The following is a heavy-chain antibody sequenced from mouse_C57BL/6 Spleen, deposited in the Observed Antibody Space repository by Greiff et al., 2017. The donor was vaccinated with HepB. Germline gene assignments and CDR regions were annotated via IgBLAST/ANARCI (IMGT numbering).Heavy chain of an antibody. D-gene: IGHD2-3*01. V-gene: IGHV1-18*01. Sequence: EVQLQQSGPELVKPGASVKIPCKASGYTFTDYNMDWVKQSHGKSLEWIGYINPNNGGTIYNQKFKGKATLTVDKSSSTAYMELRSLTSEDTAVYYCARYGLLRYFDVWGTGTTVTVSS. CDR2: INPNNGGT. CDR1: GYTFTDYN. J-gene: IGHJ1*03. CDR3: ARYGLLRYFDV.